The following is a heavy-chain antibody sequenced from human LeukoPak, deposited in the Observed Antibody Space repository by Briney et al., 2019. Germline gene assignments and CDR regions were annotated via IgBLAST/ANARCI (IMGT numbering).Heavy chain of an antibody. D-gene: IGHD5-12*01. CDR3: ARGGYSAYDSVRYFDY. V-gene: IGHV4-39*07. CDR1: GASISSSNYY. J-gene: IGHJ4*02. CDR2: IFYGGNT. Sequence: SETLSLTCTVSGASISSSNYYWGWIRQPPGKGLEWIGSIFYGGNTYYNPSLKGRVTISVDTSKNQFSLKLTSVTAADTAVYYCARGGYSAYDSVRYFDYWGQGTLVTVSS.